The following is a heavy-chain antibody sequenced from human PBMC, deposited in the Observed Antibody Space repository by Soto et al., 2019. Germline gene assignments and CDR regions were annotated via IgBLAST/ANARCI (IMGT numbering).Heavy chain of an antibody. V-gene: IGHV1-2*04. J-gene: IGHJ4*02. CDR2: INPNSGGT. CDR1: GYTFTGYY. Sequence: ASVKVSCKASGYTFTGYYMHWVRQAPGQGLEWMGWINPNSGGTNYAQKFQGWVTMTRDTSISTAYMELSRLRSDDTAVYYCARGREPIGYCSSTSCRDTPNFDYWGQGTLVTVSS. CDR3: ARGREPIGYCSSTSCRDTPNFDY. D-gene: IGHD2-2*01.